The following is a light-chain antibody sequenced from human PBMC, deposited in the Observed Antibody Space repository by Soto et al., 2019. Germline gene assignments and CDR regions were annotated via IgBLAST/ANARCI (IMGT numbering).Light chain of an antibody. V-gene: IGLV1-40*01. Sequence: QSVLTQPPSVSGAPGQRVTISCTGSSSNIGAGYDVHWYQQLPGTAPKLLIFDTTNRPSGVPDRFSGSKSGTSASLAISGLRSEDEAHYYCAAWDDSLNGLTFGGGTKLTVL. J-gene: IGLJ2*01. CDR1: SSNIGAGYD. CDR2: DTT. CDR3: AAWDDSLNGLT.